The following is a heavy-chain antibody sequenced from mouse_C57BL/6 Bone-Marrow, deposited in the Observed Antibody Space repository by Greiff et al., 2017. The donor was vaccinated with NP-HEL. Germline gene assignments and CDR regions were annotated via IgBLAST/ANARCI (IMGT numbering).Heavy chain of an antibody. D-gene: IGHD2-4*01. Sequence: VQLQQSGPELVKPGASVKISCKASGYTFTDYYMNWVKQSPGQSLEWIGDINPNNGGTSYNQKFKGKATLTVDKSSSTAYMELRSLTSEDSAVYYCASATYYDYDGAMDFWGQGTAVTVSA. CDR3: ASATYYDYDGAMDF. CDR2: INPNNGGT. J-gene: IGHJ4*01. CDR1: GYTFTDYY. V-gene: IGHV1-26*01.